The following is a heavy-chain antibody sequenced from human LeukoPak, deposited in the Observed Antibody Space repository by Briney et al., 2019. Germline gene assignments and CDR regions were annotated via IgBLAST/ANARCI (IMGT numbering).Heavy chain of an antibody. CDR2: IYYSGGT. V-gene: IGHV4-59*01. D-gene: IGHD6-13*01. CDR1: GGSISSYY. CDR3: ARYSSSWSSFDY. J-gene: IGHJ4*02. Sequence: SETLSLTCTVSGGSISSYYWSWIRQPPGKGLEWIGYIYYSGGTNYNPSLKSRVTISVDTSKNQFSLKLSSVTAADAAVYYCARYSSSWSSFDYWGQGTLVTVSS.